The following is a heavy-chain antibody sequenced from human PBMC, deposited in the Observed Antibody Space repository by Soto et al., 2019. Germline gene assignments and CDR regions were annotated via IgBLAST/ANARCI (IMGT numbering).Heavy chain of an antibody. V-gene: IGHV1-18*01. CDR2: ISAYNGNT. CDR1: GYTFTSYG. Sequence: GASVKVSCKASGYTFTSYGISWVRQAPGQGLEWMGWISAYNGNTNYAQKLQGRVTMTTDTSTSTAYMELRSLRSDDTAVYYCAREWHEYSSSHTGYYFDYWGQGTLVTVSS. D-gene: IGHD6-6*01. CDR3: AREWHEYSSSHTGYYFDY. J-gene: IGHJ4*02.